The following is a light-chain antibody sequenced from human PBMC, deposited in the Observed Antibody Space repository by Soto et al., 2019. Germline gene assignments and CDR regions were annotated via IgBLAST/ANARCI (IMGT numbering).Light chain of an antibody. CDR3: QQSYTALWT. Sequence: DIPMTQSPSSLSASVGDRVTITCRASQSISTYLNWYQQKPGKTPNLLIYAASSLQSGVPSRFGGSGSGTDFTLTITSLQPEDFATYYCQQSYTALWTCGQGTKVEI. J-gene: IGKJ1*01. CDR1: QSISTY. V-gene: IGKV1-39*01. CDR2: AAS.